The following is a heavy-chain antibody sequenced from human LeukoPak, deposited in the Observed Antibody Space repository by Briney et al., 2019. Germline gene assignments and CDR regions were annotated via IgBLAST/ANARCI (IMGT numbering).Heavy chain of an antibody. CDR1: GFTFSSYW. D-gene: IGHD6-6*01. Sequence: GGSPRLSCAASGFTFSSYWMGWVRQAPGKGLEWVANIKQDGSEKYYVDSVKGRFAISRDNAKDSLYLQMNSLRAEDTAVYHCARVAARPARRTYYYMDVWGKGTTVTVSS. V-gene: IGHV3-7*01. CDR3: ARVAARPARRTYYYMDV. J-gene: IGHJ6*03. CDR2: IKQDGSEK.